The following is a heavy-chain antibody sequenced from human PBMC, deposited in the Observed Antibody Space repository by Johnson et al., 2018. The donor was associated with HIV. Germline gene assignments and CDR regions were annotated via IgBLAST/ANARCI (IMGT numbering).Heavy chain of an antibody. Sequence: VQLVESGGGLVQPGGSLRLSCAASGFTFSSYDMHWVRQATGKGLEWVSAIGTAGDTYYPGSVKGRFTISRENAKTSLYLQMNSLRAGDTAVYYCARGHGSDAFDIWGQGTMVTVSS. CDR1: GFTFSSYD. V-gene: IGHV3-13*01. CDR3: ARGHGSDAFDI. J-gene: IGHJ3*02. CDR2: IGTAGDT. D-gene: IGHD2-2*03.